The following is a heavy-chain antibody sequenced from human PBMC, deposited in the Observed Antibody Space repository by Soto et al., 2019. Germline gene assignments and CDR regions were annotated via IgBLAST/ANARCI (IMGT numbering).Heavy chain of an antibody. D-gene: IGHD5-12*01. Sequence: LTCTVSGGSISSYYWSWIRQPPGKGLEWIGYIYYSGSTNYNPSLKSRVTISVDTSKNQFSLKLSSVTAADTAVYYCARGYSGYDLVLDYWGQGTLVTVSS. CDR3: ARGYSGYDLVLDY. CDR2: IYYSGST. J-gene: IGHJ4*02. CDR1: GGSISSYY. V-gene: IGHV4-59*08.